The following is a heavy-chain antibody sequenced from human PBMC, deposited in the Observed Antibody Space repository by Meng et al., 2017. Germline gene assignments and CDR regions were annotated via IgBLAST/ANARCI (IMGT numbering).Heavy chain of an antibody. V-gene: IGHV7-4-1*02. D-gene: IGHD3-22*01. CDR2: INTNTGNP. CDR1: GYTFTSYA. Sequence: QGQLVQFWFECKKPGASGKVSCKASGYTFTSYAMNWVRQAPGQGLEWMGWINTNTGNPTYAQGFTGRFVFSLDTSVSTAYLQISSLKAEDTAVYYCARRYYYDSSGYYFYVFGYWGQGTLVTV. CDR3: ARRYYYDSSGYYFYVFGY. J-gene: IGHJ4*02.